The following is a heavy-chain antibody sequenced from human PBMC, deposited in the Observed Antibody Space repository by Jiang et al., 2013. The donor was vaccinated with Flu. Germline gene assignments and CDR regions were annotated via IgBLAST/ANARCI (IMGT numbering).Heavy chain of an antibody. CDR2: IYYSGST. V-gene: IGHV4-59*08. Sequence: GSGLVKPSETLSLTCTVSGGSISSYYWSWIRQPPGKGLEWIGYIYYSGSTNYNPSLKSRVTISVDTSKNQFSLKLSSVTAADTAVYYCARQGGATADYYGMDVWGQGTTVTGLL. CDR3: ARQGGATADYYGMDV. CDR1: GGSISSYY. D-gene: IGHD5-24*01. J-gene: IGHJ6*02.